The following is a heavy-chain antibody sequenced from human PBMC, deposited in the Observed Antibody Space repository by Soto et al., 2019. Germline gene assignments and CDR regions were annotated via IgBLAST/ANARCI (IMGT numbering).Heavy chain of an antibody. D-gene: IGHD4-4*01. Sequence: QVQLVQPGAEVKKPGSSVKVSCKASGGTFSSYAISWVRQAPGQGLEWMGGIIPIFGTANYAQKFQGRVTITANEYTSTANMELSSLRSEDTAVYYCARWQEDYSNPPGDWFDPWGQGTLVTVSS. V-gene: IGHV1-69*12. CDR2: IIPIFGTA. J-gene: IGHJ5*02. CDR3: ARWQEDYSNPPGDWFDP. CDR1: GGTFSSYA.